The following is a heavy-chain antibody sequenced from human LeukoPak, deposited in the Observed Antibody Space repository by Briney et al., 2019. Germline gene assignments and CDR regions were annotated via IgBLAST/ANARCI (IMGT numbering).Heavy chain of an antibody. Sequence: SETLSLTCTVSGGSISSYYWSWIRQPPGKGLEWIGYIYYSGSTNYNPSLKSRVTISVDTSKNQFSLKLSSVTAADTAVYYCAGEGIAVAGTGAFDIWGQGTMVTVFS. V-gene: IGHV4-59*01. CDR3: AGEGIAVAGTGAFDI. CDR2: IYYSGST. D-gene: IGHD6-19*01. J-gene: IGHJ3*02. CDR1: GGSISSYY.